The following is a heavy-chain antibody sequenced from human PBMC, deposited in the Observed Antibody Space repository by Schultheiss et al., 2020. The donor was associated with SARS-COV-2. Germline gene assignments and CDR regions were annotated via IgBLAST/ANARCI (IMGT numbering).Heavy chain of an antibody. V-gene: IGHV1-69*13. D-gene: IGHD2-21*01. CDR1: GGTFSSYA. CDR3: VVAIPTDDY. CDR2: ISPIFATA. J-gene: IGHJ4*02. Sequence: SVKVSCKASGGTFSSYAISWVRQAPGQGLEWMAWISPIFATANYAQKFQGRVTITADESTSTAYMELSSLRYEDTAVYYCVVAIPTDDYWGQGTLVTVSS.